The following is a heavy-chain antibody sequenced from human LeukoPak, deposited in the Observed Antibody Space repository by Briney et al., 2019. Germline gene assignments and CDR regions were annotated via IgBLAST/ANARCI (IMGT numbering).Heavy chain of an antibody. J-gene: IGHJ6*03. D-gene: IGHD2-2*01. CDR3: ARHLPLDCSSTSCYYMDV. CDR1: GGSISSYY. Sequence: SETLSLTCTVSGGSISSYYWSWIRQPAGKGLEWIGRIYTSGSTNYNPSLKSRVTISVDTSKNQFSLKLSSVTAADTAVYYCARHLPLDCSSTSCYYMDVWGKGTTVTVSS. V-gene: IGHV4-4*07. CDR2: IYTSGST.